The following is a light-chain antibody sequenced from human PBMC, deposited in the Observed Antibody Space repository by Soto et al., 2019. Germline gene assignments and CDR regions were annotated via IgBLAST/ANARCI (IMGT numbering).Light chain of an antibody. Sequence: EIVLTQSPGTLSLSPGERATLSCRASQSVSSSYLAWYQQKPGQAPRLLIYGASSRATGIPDRFSGSGSGTDFTLTISRLEPEDFAVDYCHQCDGSPRLTCGGGTKLEIK. V-gene: IGKV3-20*01. J-gene: IGKJ4*01. CDR3: HQCDGSPRLT. CDR1: QSVSSSY. CDR2: GAS.